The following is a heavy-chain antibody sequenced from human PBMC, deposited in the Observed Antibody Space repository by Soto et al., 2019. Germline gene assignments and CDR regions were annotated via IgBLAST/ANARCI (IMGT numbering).Heavy chain of an antibody. D-gene: IGHD2-2*01. CDR3: TTDRRYCSSTSCSSFDY. Sequence: EVQLVESGGGLVKPGGSLRLSCAASGFTFSNAWMSWVRQAPGKGLEWVGRIKSKTDGGTTDYAAPVKGRFTISRDDSKNTLYLQMNSLKTEDTAVYYCTTDRRYCSSTSCSSFDYWGQGTLVTVSS. CDR2: IKSKTDGGTT. CDR1: GFTFSNAW. J-gene: IGHJ4*02. V-gene: IGHV3-15*01.